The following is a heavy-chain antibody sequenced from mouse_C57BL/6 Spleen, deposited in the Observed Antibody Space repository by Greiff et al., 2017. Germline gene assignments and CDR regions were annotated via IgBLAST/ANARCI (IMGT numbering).Heavy chain of an antibody. CDR2: IDPSDSYT. Sequence: VQLQQPGAELVMPGASVKLSCKASGYTFTSYWMHWVKQRPGQGLEWIGEIDPSDSYTNYNQKFKGKSTLTVDKSSSPAYMQLSSLTSEDSAVYFCARSRGAQAVDYWGQGTTLTVSA. V-gene: IGHV1-69*01. CDR1: GYTFTSYW. D-gene: IGHD3-2*02. J-gene: IGHJ2*01. CDR3: ARSRGAQAVDY.